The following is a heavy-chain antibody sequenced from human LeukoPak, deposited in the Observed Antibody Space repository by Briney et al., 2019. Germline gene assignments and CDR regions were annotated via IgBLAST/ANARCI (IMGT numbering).Heavy chain of an antibody. Sequence: SETLSLTCAVYGGSFSGYYWSWIRQTPGKGLEWIGEINHSGNTNYNPSLKSRVTISVDTSKNQFSLKLSSVTAADTAVYYCVTEPGYCTGGRCYGGWFDPWGQGTLVTVSS. CDR3: VTEPGYCTGGRCYGGWFDP. D-gene: IGHD2-15*01. CDR1: GGSFSGYY. J-gene: IGHJ5*02. V-gene: IGHV4-34*01. CDR2: INHSGNT.